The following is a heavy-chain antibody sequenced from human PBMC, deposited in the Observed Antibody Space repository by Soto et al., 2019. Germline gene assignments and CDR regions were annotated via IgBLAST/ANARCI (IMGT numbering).Heavy chain of an antibody. CDR3: AKRSGKLPWYYVMDV. Sequence: PGGSLRLSCAASGFTFSSYAMSWVRQAPGKGLEWVSAISGSGGSTYYADSVKGWFTISRDNSKNTLYLQMNSLRAEDTAVYYCAKRSGKLPWYYVMDVWGKGTTVTVSS. J-gene: IGHJ6*04. V-gene: IGHV3-23*01. CDR1: GFTFSSYA. CDR2: ISGSGGST. D-gene: IGHD6-25*01.